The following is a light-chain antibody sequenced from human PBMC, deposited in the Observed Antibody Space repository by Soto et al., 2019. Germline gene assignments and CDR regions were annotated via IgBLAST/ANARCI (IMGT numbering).Light chain of an antibody. CDR2: EAS. V-gene: IGLV2-23*01. CDR1: SSDVGSYNL. Sequence: QSALTQPASLSGSPGQSITISCTGTSSDVGSYNLVSWYQQYPGKDPRLLIYEASKRPSGVSDRFSASKSGVTASLTISGLQAEDVADYYCCSFASNSPLVFGGGTKLTVL. CDR3: CSFASNSPLV. J-gene: IGLJ3*02.